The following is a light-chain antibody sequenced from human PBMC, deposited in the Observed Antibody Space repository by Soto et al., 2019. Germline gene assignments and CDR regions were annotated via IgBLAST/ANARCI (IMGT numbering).Light chain of an antibody. V-gene: IGKV3-20*01. CDR3: QQYKNWPL. CDR2: GAS. CDR1: QSVSSSY. J-gene: IGKJ5*01. Sequence: EVVLTQSPGTLSLSPGERATLSFRASQSVSSSYLAWYRQKPGQAPRLLIYGASSRATGIPARFSGTGSGTDFTLTISSLQFEDFAVYYCQQYKNWPLFGQGTRLEI.